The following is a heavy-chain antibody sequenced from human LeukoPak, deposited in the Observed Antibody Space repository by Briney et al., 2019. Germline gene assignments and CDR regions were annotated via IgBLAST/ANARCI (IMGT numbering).Heavy chain of an antibody. J-gene: IGHJ4*02. D-gene: IGHD6-19*01. Sequence: ASVKVSCKASGYTFTGYYMHWVRQAPGQGLEWMGIINPSGGSTSYAQKFQGRVTMTRDTSTSTVYMELGSLRSEDTAVYYCARETTVAGKIDYWGQGTLVTVSS. V-gene: IGHV1-46*01. CDR3: ARETTVAGKIDY. CDR1: GYTFTGYY. CDR2: INPSGGST.